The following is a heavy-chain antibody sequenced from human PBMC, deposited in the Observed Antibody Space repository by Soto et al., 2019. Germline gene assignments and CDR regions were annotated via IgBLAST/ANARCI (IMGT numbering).Heavy chain of an antibody. CDR2: ISYDGNKK. CDR3: AKDGWGLARGSGSYPLGMDV. J-gene: IGHJ6*02. Sequence: QSGGSLRLSCVASGFTFRSYAMQWVRQAPGKGLEWVAVISYDGNKKYYADSVKGRFTIPRDNSKNTLYLQMNSLRAEDTAVYYCAKDGWGLARGSGSYPLGMDVWGQGTTVTVSS. D-gene: IGHD3-10*01. V-gene: IGHV3-30-3*01. CDR1: GFTFRSYA.